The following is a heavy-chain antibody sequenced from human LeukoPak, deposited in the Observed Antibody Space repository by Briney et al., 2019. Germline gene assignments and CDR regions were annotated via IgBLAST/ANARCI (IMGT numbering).Heavy chain of an antibody. J-gene: IGHJ6*03. V-gene: IGHV4-61*02. CDR2: IDSSGTT. CDR3: ARDRITIFGVPEDYYYIDV. Sequence: PSETLSLTCTVSGDSIKGGSNYWNWVRQSAGKGLEWIGRIDSSGTTYYNPSLKSRVTISVDTSNNHFSLKLTSVTAADTAVYYCARDRITIFGVPEDYYYIDVWGKGTTVTVSS. CDR1: GDSIKGGSNY. D-gene: IGHD3-3*01.